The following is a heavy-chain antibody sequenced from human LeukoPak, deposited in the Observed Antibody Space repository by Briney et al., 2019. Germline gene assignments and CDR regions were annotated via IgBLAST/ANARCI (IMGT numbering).Heavy chain of an antibody. CDR3: AGRVHGDYVDAFDI. J-gene: IGHJ3*02. V-gene: IGHV4-34*01. CDR2: IYYSGST. D-gene: IGHD4-17*01. Sequence: SETLSLTCAVYGGSFSGYYWSWIRQPPGKGLEWIGSIYYSGSTYYNPSLKSRVTISVDTSKNQFSLKLSSVTAADTAVYYCAGRVHGDYVDAFDIWGQGTMVTVSS. CDR1: GGSFSGYY.